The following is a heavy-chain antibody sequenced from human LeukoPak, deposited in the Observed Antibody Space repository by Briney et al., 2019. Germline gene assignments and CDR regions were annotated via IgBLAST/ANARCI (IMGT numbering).Heavy chain of an antibody. D-gene: IGHD3-16*02. CDR1: GYTFTDYF. CDR3: ARDLKRAITFGGVIGLGY. Sequence: ASVKVSCKASGYTFTDYFVVWVRQAPGQGLEWMGRIKPNSGNTNYAQKLQGRVTMTTDTSTSTAYMELRSLRSDDTAVYYCARDLKRAITFGGVIGLGYWGQGTLVTVSS. V-gene: IGHV1-18*04. CDR2: IKPNSGNT. J-gene: IGHJ4*02.